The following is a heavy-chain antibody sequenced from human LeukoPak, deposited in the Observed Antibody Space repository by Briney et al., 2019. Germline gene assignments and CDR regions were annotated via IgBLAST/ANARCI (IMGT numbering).Heavy chain of an antibody. Sequence: VASVKVSCKASGYTFTGYYMHWVRQAPGQGLEWMGRINPNSGGTNYAQKFQGRVTMTRDTSTSTVYMELSSLRSEDTAVYYCARDGNVDTAGFDYWGQGTLVTVSS. CDR2: INPNSGGT. CDR1: GYTFTGYY. V-gene: IGHV1-2*06. D-gene: IGHD5-18*01. CDR3: ARDGNVDTAGFDY. J-gene: IGHJ4*02.